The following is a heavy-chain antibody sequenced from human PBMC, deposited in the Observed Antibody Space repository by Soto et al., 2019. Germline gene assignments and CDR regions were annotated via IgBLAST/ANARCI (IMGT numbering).Heavy chain of an antibody. J-gene: IGHJ5*01. V-gene: IGHV3-23*01. CDR3: AKWDGYGDS. D-gene: IGHD5-12*01. Sequence: SVKGRFTISGDTSKNVVYLQMNSLRADDTAVYFCAKWDGYGDSWGQGTLVTVSS.